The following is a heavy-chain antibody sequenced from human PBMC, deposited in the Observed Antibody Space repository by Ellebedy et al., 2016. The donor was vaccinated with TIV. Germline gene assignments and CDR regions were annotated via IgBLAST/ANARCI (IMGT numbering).Heavy chain of an antibody. Sequence: MPSETLSLTCTVSGASIRSADSYWSWIRQAPGKGLEWIGSVHYSGSTNYNPSLESRLTMALDTSKNQFSLNLISGAAADTAVYYCARDPYYDAYYFDYWGQGTLVTVSS. J-gene: IGHJ4*02. CDR3: ARDPYYDAYYFDY. D-gene: IGHD3-22*01. CDR2: VHYSGST. CDR1: GASIRSADSY. V-gene: IGHV4-30-4*01.